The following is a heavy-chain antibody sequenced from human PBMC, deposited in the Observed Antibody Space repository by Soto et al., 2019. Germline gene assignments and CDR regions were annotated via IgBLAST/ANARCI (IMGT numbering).Heavy chain of an antibody. J-gene: IGHJ6*02. V-gene: IGHV5-51*01. CDR3: ARLVIVGATKGSVYYYYGMDV. D-gene: IGHD1-26*01. Sequence: ESLKISCKGSGYSFTSYWIGWVRQMPGKGLEWMGIIYPGDSDTRYSPSFQGQVTISADKSISTAYLQWSSLKASDTAMYYCARLVIVGATKGSVYYYYGMDVWGQGTTVTVSS. CDR2: IYPGDSDT. CDR1: GYSFTSYW.